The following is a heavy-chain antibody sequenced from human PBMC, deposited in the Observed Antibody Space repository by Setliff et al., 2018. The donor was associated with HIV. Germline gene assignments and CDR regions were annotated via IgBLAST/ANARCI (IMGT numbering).Heavy chain of an antibody. V-gene: IGHV4-39*01. CDR2: IYYSGST. CDR1: GGSISSSSYY. J-gene: IGHJ3*02. Sequence: SETLSLTCTVSGGSISSSSYYWGWIRQPPGKGLEWIGSIYYSGSTYYNPSLKSRVTISVDTSKNQFSLKLSSVTAADTAVYYCARQEYYDILTGQKAFDIWGQGTMVTVSS. CDR3: ARQEYYDILTGQKAFDI. D-gene: IGHD3-9*01.